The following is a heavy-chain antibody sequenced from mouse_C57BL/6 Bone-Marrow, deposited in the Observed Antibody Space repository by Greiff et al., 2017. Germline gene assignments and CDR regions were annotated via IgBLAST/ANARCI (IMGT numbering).Heavy chain of an antibody. CDR3: ASRYAFYAMDY. V-gene: IGHV1-64*01. CDR1: GYTFTSYW. D-gene: IGHD6-5*01. Sequence: VQLQQSGAELVKPGASVKLSCKASGYTFTSYWMHWVKQRPGQGLEWIGMIHPNSGSTNYNEKFKSKATLTVDKSSSTAYMQLSSLTSEDSAVYYCASRYAFYAMDYWGQGTSVTVSS. J-gene: IGHJ4*01. CDR2: IHPNSGST.